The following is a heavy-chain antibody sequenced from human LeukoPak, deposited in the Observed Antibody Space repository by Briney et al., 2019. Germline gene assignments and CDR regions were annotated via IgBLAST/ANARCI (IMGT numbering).Heavy chain of an antibody. D-gene: IGHD2-2*01. CDR2: ISYDGSNK. J-gene: IGHJ4*02. Sequence: GGSLRLSRAASGFTFSSYAMHWVRQAPGKGLEWVAVISYDGSNKYYADSVKGRFTISRDNSKNTLYLQMNSLRAEDTAVYYCARDRETIVVVPAAIDYWGQGTLVTVSS. CDR1: GFTFSSYA. CDR3: ARDRETIVVVPAAIDY. V-gene: IGHV3-30*04.